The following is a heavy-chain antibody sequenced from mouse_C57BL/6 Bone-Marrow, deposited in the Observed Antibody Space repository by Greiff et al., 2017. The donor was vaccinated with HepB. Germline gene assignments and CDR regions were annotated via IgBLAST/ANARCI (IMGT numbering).Heavy chain of an antibody. CDR3: ARAGIYYYGSSYCYYFDD. J-gene: IGHJ2*01. Sequence: EVQLQQSGPELVKPGASVKISCKASGYTFTDYYMNWVKQSPGKSLEWIGDINPKNGGTSYNQKFKGKATLTVDTSSSTAYMALRSLTSEDSAVYYGARAGIYYYGSSYCYYFDDWGQGTTLTVSS. V-gene: IGHV1-26*01. D-gene: IGHD1-1*01. CDR1: GYTFTDYY. CDR2: INPKNGGT.